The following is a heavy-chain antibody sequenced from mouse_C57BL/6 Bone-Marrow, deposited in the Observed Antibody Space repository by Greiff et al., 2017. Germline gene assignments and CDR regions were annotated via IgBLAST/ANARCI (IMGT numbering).Heavy chain of an antibody. J-gene: IGHJ3*01. Sequence: VQLQQSGAELVRPGASVKLSCKASGYTFTSSGISWVKQRTGQGLEWIGAIYPGSGNTYYNEKFKGKATLTADKSSSTAYMELRSLTSEDSAVYYCARRYYGSSHWFAYWGQGTLATVSA. D-gene: IGHD1-1*01. CDR2: IYPGSGNT. V-gene: IGHV1-81*01. CDR3: ARRYYGSSHWFAY. CDR1: GYTFTSSG.